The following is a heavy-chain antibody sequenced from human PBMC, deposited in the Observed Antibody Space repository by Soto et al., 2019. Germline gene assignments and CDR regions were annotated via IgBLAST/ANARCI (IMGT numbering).Heavy chain of an antibody. J-gene: IGHJ3*02. CDR2: IHPGDSDT. Sequence: LKISCSGSGYSFTTYWIAWLRQMPGKGLEWMGIIHPGDSDTRYSPSFRGQVTISADKSISTAYLQWSSLKASDTAMYYCARHPGYGYFAAFDIWGQGTMVTVSS. CDR3: ARHPGYGYFAAFDI. D-gene: IGHD5-18*01. CDR1: GYSFTTYW. V-gene: IGHV5-51*01.